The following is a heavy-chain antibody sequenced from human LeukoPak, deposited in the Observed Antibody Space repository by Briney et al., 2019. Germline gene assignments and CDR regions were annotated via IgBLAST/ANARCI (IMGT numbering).Heavy chain of an antibody. J-gene: IGHJ3*02. V-gene: IGHV3-21*01. D-gene: IGHD7-27*01. CDR1: GFTFSSYS. CDR3: ARDRPPGAFDI. Sequence: GGSLRLSCAASGFTFSSYSMNWVRQAPGKGLEWVSSISSSSSYIYYADSVKGRFTISRDNAKNSLYLQMNSLRAEDTAVYYCARDRPPGAFDIWGQGTMVTVSS. CDR2: ISSSSSYI.